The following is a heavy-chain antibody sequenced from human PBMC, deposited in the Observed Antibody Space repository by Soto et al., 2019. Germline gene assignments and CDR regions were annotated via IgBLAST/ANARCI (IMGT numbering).Heavy chain of an antibody. CDR1: GFIFSDHY. V-gene: IGHV3-72*01. J-gene: IGHJ4*02. CDR2: IRNKAHSHTT. CDR3: ASAAGDGGDR. Sequence: EVQLVESGGGLVQPGGSLRLSCAASGFIFSDHYMDWVRQAPGKGLGWVGRIRNKAHSHTTEYAASVKGRFNIPRDDSPYSLYLQMNSRKTEDTAVYYCASAAGDGGDRWGQGTLVTVSS. D-gene: IGHD3-10*01.